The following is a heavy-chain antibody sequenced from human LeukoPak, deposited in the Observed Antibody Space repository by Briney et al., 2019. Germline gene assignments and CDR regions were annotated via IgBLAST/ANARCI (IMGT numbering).Heavy chain of an antibody. J-gene: IGHJ4*02. CDR2: ISAHNGDT. V-gene: IGHV1-18*01. Sequence: ASVKVSCKASDYTFSSHDISWVRQAPGQGLEWMGYISAHNGDTKYAQKLQGRVTMTTDTSTSTAYMELRSLKSDDTAVYYCALYSSAWCSNYWGQGTLVTVSS. CDR1: DYTFSSHD. CDR3: ALYSSAWCSNY. D-gene: IGHD6-19*01.